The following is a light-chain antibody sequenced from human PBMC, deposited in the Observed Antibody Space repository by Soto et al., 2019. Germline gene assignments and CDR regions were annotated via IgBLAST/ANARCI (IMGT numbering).Light chain of an antibody. V-gene: IGLV1-44*01. Sequence: QSVLTQPTSASGTPGQRVTIPCSGSSSNIGSNTVNWYQQLPGTAPKLLIHSNDQRPSGVPDRFSGSRSGTSASLAIVGLRSEDEAVYYCAAWDASLSACVFGNGTKLTVL. J-gene: IGLJ1*01. CDR1: SSNIGSNT. CDR3: AAWDASLSACV. CDR2: SND.